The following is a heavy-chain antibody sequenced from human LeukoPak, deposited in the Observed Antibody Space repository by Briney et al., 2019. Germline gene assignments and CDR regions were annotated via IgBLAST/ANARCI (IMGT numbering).Heavy chain of an antibody. CDR3: AKERHNDYDSSGYYGYYYYYGMDV. V-gene: IGHV3-30*18. CDR1: GFTFSSYG. Sequence: SGGSLRLSCAASGFTFSSYGMHWVRQAPGKGLEWVAVISYDGSNKYYADSVKGRFTISRDNSKNTLYLQMNSLRAEDTAVYYCAKERHNDYDSSGYYGYYYYYGMDVWGQGTTVTVSS. CDR2: ISYDGSNK. D-gene: IGHD3-22*01. J-gene: IGHJ6*02.